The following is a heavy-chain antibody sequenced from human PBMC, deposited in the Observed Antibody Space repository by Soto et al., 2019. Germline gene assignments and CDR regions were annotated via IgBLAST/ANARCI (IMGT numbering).Heavy chain of an antibody. Sequence: QVQLVQSGAEVKKPGSSVKVSCKASGGTFSSYTISWVRQAPGQGLEWMGRIIPILGIANYAQKFQGRVTITADKSTSTAYMELSSLRSEDTALYFCADQREAAAPFDPWVQGTLATVSS. D-gene: IGHD6-13*01. J-gene: IGHJ5*02. CDR1: GGTFSSYT. CDR3: ADQREAAAPFDP. CDR2: IIPILGIA. V-gene: IGHV1-69*02.